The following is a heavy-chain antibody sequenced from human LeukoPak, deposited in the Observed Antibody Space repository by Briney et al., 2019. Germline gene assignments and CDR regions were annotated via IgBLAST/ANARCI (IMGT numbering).Heavy chain of an antibody. D-gene: IGHD5-18*01. CDR3: ARGGEGGLLIQLWFYDY. CDR1: GYTFTSYG. J-gene: IGHJ4*02. Sequence: GASVKVSCKASGYTFTSYGISWVRQAPGQGLEWMGWISAYNGNTNYAQKFQGWVTMTRDTSISTAYMELSRLRSDDTAVYYCARGGEGGLLIQLWFYDYWGQGTLVTVSS. CDR2: ISAYNGNT. V-gene: IGHV1-18*01.